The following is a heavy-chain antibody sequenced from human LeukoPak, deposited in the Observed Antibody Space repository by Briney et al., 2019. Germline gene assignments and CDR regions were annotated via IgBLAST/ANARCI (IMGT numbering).Heavy chain of an antibody. CDR2: INPSGGST. CDR1: GYTFTSYY. Sequence: ASVKVSCKASGYTFTSYYMHWVRQAPGQGREWMGVINPSGGSTSYAQKFQGRVTMTRDMSTSTVYMELSSLRSEDTAVYYCARDMRDSSSSQDLSSVFDYWGQGTLVTVSS. J-gene: IGHJ4*02. CDR3: ARDMRDSSSSQDLSSVFDY. V-gene: IGHV1-46*01. D-gene: IGHD6-6*01.